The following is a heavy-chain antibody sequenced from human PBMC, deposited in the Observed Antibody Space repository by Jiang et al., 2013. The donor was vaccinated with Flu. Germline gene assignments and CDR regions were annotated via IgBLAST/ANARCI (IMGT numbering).Heavy chain of an antibody. Sequence: GPGLVKPSQTLSLTCTVSGVSISSGNYDWTWIRQHPGKGLEWIGYIYYSGSTYYIPSLESRVTISVDTSKNQFSLNLSSVTAADTAVYYCARGIENYSDSSGFNWYFDLWGLAPWSLSPQ. CDR2: IYYSGST. CDR1: GVSISSGNYD. V-gene: IGHV4-31*03. J-gene: IGHJ2*01. D-gene: IGHD3-22*01. CDR3: ARGIENYSDSSGFNWYFDL.